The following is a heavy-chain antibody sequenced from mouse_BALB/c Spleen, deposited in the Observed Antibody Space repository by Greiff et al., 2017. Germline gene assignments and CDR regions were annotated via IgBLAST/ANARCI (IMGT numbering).Heavy chain of an antibody. CDR1: GFSLTSYG. V-gene: IGHV2-4-1*01. D-gene: IGHD1-1*01. J-gene: IGHJ1*01. Sequence: VKLQQSGPGLVQPSQSLSITCTVSGFSLTSYGVHWVRQSPGKGLEWLGVIWSGGSTDYNAAFISRLSISKVNSKRQVFFKMNSLQADDTAIYYCARNSYYYGSSYNWYFDVWGAGTTVTVSA. CDR2: IWSGGST. CDR3: ARNSYYYGSSYNWYFDV.